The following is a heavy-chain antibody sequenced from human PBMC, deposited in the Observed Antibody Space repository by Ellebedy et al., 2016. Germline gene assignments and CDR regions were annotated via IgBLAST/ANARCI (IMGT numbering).Heavy chain of an antibody. CDR2: ISAYNGNT. V-gene: IGHV1-18*04. D-gene: IGHD3-10*01. Sequence: ASVKVSCKASGYTFSKYGISWVRQAPGQGLEWMGWISAYNGNTNYAQKLRGRVTMTTDTSTSTAYMELRSLRSDDTAVYYCARDTMVRGVPPDYWGQGTLVTVSS. CDR1: GYTFSKYG. J-gene: IGHJ4*02. CDR3: ARDTMVRGVPPDY.